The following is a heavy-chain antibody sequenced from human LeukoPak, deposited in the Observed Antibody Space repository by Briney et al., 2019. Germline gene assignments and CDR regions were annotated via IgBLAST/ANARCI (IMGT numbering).Heavy chain of an antibody. J-gene: IGHJ3*02. D-gene: IGHD5-12*01. CDR3: ARGGGYDLAHDAFDI. CDR2: IYHSGST. CDR1: GGSISSGGYS. V-gene: IGHV4-30-2*01. Sequence: SQTLSLTCAVSGGSISSGGYSWSWIRQPPGKGLEWIGYIYHSGSTYYNPSLKSRVTISVDRSKNQFSLKLSSVTAADTAVYYCARGGGYDLAHDAFDIWGQGTMVAVSS.